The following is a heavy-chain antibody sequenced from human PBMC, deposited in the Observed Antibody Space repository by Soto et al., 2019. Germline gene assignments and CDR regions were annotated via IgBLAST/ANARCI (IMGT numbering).Heavy chain of an antibody. CDR3: ASSSQALSFYAMDF. CDR1: GGSISSAGYS. CDR2: IYHSVNA. D-gene: IGHD2-2*01. Sequence: QLQLQASGSRLVKPSQTLSLSCTVSGGSISSAGYSWSWIRQSPGNDLEWIGYIYHSVNAFYNLSLKSRLTMSLDTSRTPFSPNLTSVTAADTAVYFCASSSQALSFYAMDFWGQGTTLVVSS. J-gene: IGHJ6*02. V-gene: IGHV4-30-2*06.